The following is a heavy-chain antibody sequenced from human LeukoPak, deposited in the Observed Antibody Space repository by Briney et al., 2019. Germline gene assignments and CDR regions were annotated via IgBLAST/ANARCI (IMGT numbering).Heavy chain of an antibody. CDR2: IRSKANSYAT. V-gene: IGHV3-73*01. D-gene: IGHD5-18*01. CDR3: AKDRLQLWTPIDY. J-gene: IGHJ4*02. CDR1: GFTFSGSA. Sequence: GGSLRLSCAASGFTFSGSAMHWVRQASGKGLEWVGRIRSKANSYATAYAASVKGRFTISRDDSKNTAYLQMNSLRAEDTAVYYCAKDRLQLWTPIDYWGQGTLVTVSS.